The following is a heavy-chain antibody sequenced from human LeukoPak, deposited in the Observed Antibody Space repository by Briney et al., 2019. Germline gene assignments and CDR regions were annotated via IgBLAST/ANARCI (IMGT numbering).Heavy chain of an antibody. D-gene: IGHD3-16*01. CDR3: ARTTITCFDH. CDR2: INHSGST. V-gene: IGHV4-34*01. CDR1: GGSFSGYY. Sequence: SETLSLTCAVYGGSFSGYYWSWIRQPPGKGLEWIGEINHSGSTNYNPSLKSRVTISVDTSKNQFSLKLSSVTAADTAVYYCARTTITCFDHWGQGTLVTVSS. J-gene: IGHJ5*02.